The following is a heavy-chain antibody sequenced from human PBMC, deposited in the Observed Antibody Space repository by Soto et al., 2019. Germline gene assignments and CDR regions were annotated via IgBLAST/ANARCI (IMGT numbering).Heavy chain of an antibody. Sequence: VESLKISCKGSGYNFAGYWIAWVLEMPGKGLELMGIIYPSDSDTRYRPSFQGQVTISADKSISSAYLQWSSLRASDTAMYYCARGGVSTRTFDYWGQGTPVTVSS. CDR1: GYNFAGYW. CDR3: ARGGVSTRTFDY. V-gene: IGHV5-51*01. CDR2: IYPSDSDT. J-gene: IGHJ4*02. D-gene: IGHD3-3*01.